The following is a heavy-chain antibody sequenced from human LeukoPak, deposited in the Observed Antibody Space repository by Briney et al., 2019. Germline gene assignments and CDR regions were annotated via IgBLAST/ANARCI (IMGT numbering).Heavy chain of an antibody. Sequence: ASVEVSCKASGYIFTNYGINWVRQAPGQGLEWMGWINTDTGNPTYAQGFTGRFVFSLDTSVSTAYLQITSLKAEDTAAYYCARTLYYGSGSYDWGQGSLVTVSS. CDR1: GYIFTNYG. J-gene: IGHJ4*02. V-gene: IGHV7-4-1*02. CDR2: INTDTGNP. D-gene: IGHD3-10*01. CDR3: ARTLYYGSGSYD.